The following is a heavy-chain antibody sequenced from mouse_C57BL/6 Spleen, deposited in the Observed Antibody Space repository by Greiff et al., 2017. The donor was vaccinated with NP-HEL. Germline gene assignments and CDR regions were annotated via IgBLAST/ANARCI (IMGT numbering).Heavy chain of an antibody. V-gene: IGHV2-5*01. Sequence: VQLRQSGPGLVQPSQSLSITCTVSGFSLTSYGVHWVRQSPGKGLEWLGVIWRGGSTDYNAAFMSRLSITKDNSKSQVFFKMNSLQADDTAIYYCANYYYGSSYGYFDVWGTGTTVTVSS. CDR2: IWRGGST. CDR1: GFSLTSYG. J-gene: IGHJ1*03. D-gene: IGHD1-1*01. CDR3: ANYYYGSSYGYFDV.